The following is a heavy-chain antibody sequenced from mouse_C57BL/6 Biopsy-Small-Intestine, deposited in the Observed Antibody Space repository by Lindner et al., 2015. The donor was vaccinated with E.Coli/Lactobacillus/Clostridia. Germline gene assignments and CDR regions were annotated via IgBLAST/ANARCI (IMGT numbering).Heavy chain of an antibody. J-gene: IGHJ1*03. Sequence: VQLQESGAELAKPGASVKLSCKASGYTFTNCWIHWIKQRPGQGLEWIGYISPSNGYTTYNQKFRDKATLTADKSSSTAYMQLSSLTHEDSAVYYCERTTMVVAPGYFDVWGTGTTVTVSS. CDR1: GYTFTNCW. CDR3: ERTTMVVAPGYFDV. CDR2: ISPSNGYT. V-gene: IGHV1-7*01. D-gene: IGHD1-1*01.